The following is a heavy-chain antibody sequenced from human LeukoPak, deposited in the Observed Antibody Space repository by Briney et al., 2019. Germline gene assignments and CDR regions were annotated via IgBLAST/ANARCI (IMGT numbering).Heavy chain of an antibody. CDR1: GFSLSTSGMC. CDR2: IDWHDDK. CDR3: ARILFLDYYYGMDV. J-gene: IGHJ6*04. V-gene: IGHV2-70*01. D-gene: IGHD2-21*01. Sequence: GPALVKPTQTLTLTCTFAGFSLSTSGMCVSWIRQPPGKALEWLALIDWHDDKYYSTSLKTRLTISKDTSKKQVVLTMTNMDPVDTATYYCARILFLDYYYGMDVWGKGTTVPVSS.